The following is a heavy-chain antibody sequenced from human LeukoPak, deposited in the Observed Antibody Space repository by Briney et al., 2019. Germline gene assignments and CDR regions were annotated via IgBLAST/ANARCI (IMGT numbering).Heavy chain of an antibody. CDR2: ISAYNGNT. V-gene: IGHV1-18*01. CDR1: GYTFTSYG. CDR3: ARAERRATTVTALDY. D-gene: IGHD4-17*01. Sequence: ASVKVSCKASGYTFTSYGISWVRQAPGQGLEWMGWISAYNGNTNYAQKLQGRVTMTTDTSTSTAYMELRSLRSDDTAVYYCARAERRATTVTALDYWGQGTLVTVSS. J-gene: IGHJ4*02.